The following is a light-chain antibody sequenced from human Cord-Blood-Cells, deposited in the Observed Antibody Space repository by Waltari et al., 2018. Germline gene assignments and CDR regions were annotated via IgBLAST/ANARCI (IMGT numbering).Light chain of an antibody. CDR2: DVS. CDR3: SSYTSSSTRV. Sequence: SAPPQPASASWPPGPSTTTSSSTTSSDVGVYIYVSWYQHHPGKAPKLMIYDVSNRPSGVSNRFSGSKSGNTASLTISGLQAEDEADYYCSSYTSSSTRVFGGGTKLTVL. CDR1: SSDVGVYIY. V-gene: IGLV2-14*03. J-gene: IGLJ3*02.